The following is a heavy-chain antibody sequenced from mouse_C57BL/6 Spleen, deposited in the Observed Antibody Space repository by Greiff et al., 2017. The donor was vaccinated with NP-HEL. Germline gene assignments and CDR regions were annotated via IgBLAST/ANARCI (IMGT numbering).Heavy chain of an antibody. CDR2: IYPGDGDT. CDR3: ATTVVAYYAMDY. Sequence: QVQLQQSGAELVKPGASVKISCKASGYAFSSYWMNWVKQRPGKGLEWIGQIYPGDGDTNYNGKFKGKATLTADKSSSTAYMQLSSLTSEDSAVYVCATTVVAYYAMDYWGQGTSVTVSS. J-gene: IGHJ4*01. D-gene: IGHD1-1*01. V-gene: IGHV1-80*01. CDR1: GYAFSSYW.